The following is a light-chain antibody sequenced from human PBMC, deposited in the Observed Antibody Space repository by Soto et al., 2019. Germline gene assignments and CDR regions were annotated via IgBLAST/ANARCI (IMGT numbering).Light chain of an antibody. Sequence: QSALTQPASVSGSPGQSITISCTGTSSDVGDYNYVSWYQQQPGKAPKLMIYDVSNRPSGVSNRFSGSKSGNTASLTISGLQAEDEADYYCSSDTSTSTLLYVFGTGTKVTVL. CDR3: SSDTSTSTLLYV. V-gene: IGLV2-14*01. J-gene: IGLJ1*01. CDR1: SSDVGDYNY. CDR2: DVS.